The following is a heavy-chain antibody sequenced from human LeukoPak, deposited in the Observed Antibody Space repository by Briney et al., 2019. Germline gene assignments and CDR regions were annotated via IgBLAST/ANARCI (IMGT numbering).Heavy chain of an antibody. V-gene: IGHV4-59*08. CDR1: GGSINSYY. CDR3: VSPRGFSYGYFDY. J-gene: IGHJ4*02. Sequence: SETLSLTCTVSGGSINSYYWSWIRQPPGMGLEWIAYIYYDGNTRYNPSLKSRVAISVDTSKNQFSLKLSSVSATDTAVYYCVSPRGFSYGYFDYWGQGTLVTVSS. D-gene: IGHD5-18*01. CDR2: IYYDGNT.